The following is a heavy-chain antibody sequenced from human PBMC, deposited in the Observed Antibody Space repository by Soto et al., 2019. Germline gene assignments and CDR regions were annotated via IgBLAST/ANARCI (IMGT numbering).Heavy chain of an antibody. Sequence: QVQLVQSGAEVKKPGASVKVSCKASGYTFTGYYMHWVRQAPGQGLEWMGWINPNSGGTNYAQKFQGRVTMTRDTSISTAYMELSRLRSDDTAVYYCARPLVVGVGGDWFDPWGQGTLVTVSS. CDR2: INPNSGGT. CDR1: GYTFTGYY. V-gene: IGHV1-2*02. J-gene: IGHJ5*02. D-gene: IGHD2-21*01. CDR3: ARPLVVGVGGDWFDP.